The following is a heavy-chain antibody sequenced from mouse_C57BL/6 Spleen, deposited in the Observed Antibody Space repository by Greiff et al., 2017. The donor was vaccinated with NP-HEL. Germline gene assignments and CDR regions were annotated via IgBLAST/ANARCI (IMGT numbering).Heavy chain of an antibody. CDR2: IYPGDGDT. CDR3: ARGGDYDGAWFAY. Sequence: VQLQQSGPELVKPGASVKISCKASGYAFSSSWMNWLKQRPGKGLEWIGRIYPGDGDTNYNGKFKGKATLTADKSSSTAYMQLSSLTSEDSAVYFCARGGDYDGAWFAYWGQGTLVTVSA. J-gene: IGHJ3*01. D-gene: IGHD2-4*01. V-gene: IGHV1-82*01. CDR1: GYAFSSSW.